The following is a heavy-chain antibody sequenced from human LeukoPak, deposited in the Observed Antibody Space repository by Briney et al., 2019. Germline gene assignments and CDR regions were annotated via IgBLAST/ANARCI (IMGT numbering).Heavy chain of an antibody. Sequence: GRSLRLSCAASGFTFSSYAMHWVRQAPGKGLEGVAVISYDGSNKYYADSVKGRFTISRDNSKNTLYLQMNSLRAEDTAVYYCARYGSGSYYNGAWGQGTLVTVSS. CDR2: ISYDGSNK. CDR1: GFTFSSYA. CDR3: ARYGSGSYYNGA. J-gene: IGHJ5*02. D-gene: IGHD3-10*01. V-gene: IGHV3-30*04.